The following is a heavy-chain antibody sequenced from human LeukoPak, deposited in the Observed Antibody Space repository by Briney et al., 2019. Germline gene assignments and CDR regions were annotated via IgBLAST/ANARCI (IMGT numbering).Heavy chain of an antibody. CDR2: VGGSGGNT. CDR3: ARDLYGYYAMDV. CDR1: GFTLSSYA. J-gene: IGHJ6*02. Sequence: PGGSLRLSCAASGFTLSSYAMTWVRQAPGKGLQWVSGVGGSGGNTYYADSVKGRFTISRDNSKDTLYLQMNTLRVEDMAVYYCARDLYGYYAMDVWGQGTTVT. V-gene: IGHV3-23*01. D-gene: IGHD4-17*01.